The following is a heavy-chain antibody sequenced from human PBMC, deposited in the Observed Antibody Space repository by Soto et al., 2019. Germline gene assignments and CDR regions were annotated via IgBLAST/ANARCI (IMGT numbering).Heavy chain of an antibody. CDR1: GGTFSSYA. J-gene: IGHJ6*02. Sequence: QVQLVQSGAEVKKPGSSVKVSSKASGGTFSSYAISWVRQAPGQGLEWMGGIIPIFGTANCAQKFQGRVTITADESTSTAYMELSSLRSEDTAVYYCARDPDYDSSGYYLYYYYGMDVWGQGTTVTVSS. CDR2: IIPIFGTA. D-gene: IGHD3-22*01. V-gene: IGHV1-69*12. CDR3: ARDPDYDSSGYYLYYYYGMDV.